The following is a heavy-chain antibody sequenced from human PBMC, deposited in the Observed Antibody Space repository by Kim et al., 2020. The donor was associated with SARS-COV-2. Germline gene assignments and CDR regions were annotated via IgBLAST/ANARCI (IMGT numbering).Heavy chain of an antibody. CDR2: TSYDETRK. D-gene: IGHD3-10*01. Sequence: GGSLRLSCAASGFIFNDHAIHWVRQAPGKGPEWLAVTSYDETRKYYADSVKGRFTISRDSSTNTVYLQMNRLSPEDTALYFCARDSDLSGSFSDHWGQGT. CDR3: ARDSDLSGSFSDH. V-gene: IGHV3-30-3*01. CDR1: GFIFNDHA. J-gene: IGHJ5*02.